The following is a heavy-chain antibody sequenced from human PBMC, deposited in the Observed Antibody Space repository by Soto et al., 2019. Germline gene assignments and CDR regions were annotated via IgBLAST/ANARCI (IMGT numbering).Heavy chain of an antibody. CDR1: GFTFSSYG. D-gene: IGHD3-10*01. CDR3: ANRNDYGSGSYFPFDH. Sequence: EVQLLESGGGLVQPGGSLRLSCAASGFTFSSYGMSRVRQAPGKGLEWVSSISGSGGSTYYADSVKGRFTISRDNSKNTLYLQMSSLRAEDTAVYYCANRNDYGSGSYFPFDHWGQGTLVTVSS. CDR2: ISGSGGST. J-gene: IGHJ4*02. V-gene: IGHV3-23*01.